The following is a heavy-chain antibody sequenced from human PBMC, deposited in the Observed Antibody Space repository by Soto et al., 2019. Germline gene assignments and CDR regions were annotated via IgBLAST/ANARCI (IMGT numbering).Heavy chain of an antibody. J-gene: IGHJ4*02. V-gene: IGHV4-39*01. CDR1: GGSISSSSYY. D-gene: IGHD3-9*01. CDR3: ARQPRILTGYSGPFDY. Sequence: SETLSLTCTVSGGSISSSSYYWGWIRQPPGKGLEWIGSIYDSGSTYYNPSLKSRVTISVDTSKNQFSRKLSSVTAADTPVYYCARQPRILTGYSGPFDYWGQGTLVTVSS. CDR2: IYDSGST.